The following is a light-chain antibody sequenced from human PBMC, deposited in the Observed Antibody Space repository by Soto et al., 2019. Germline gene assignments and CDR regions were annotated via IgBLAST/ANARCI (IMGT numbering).Light chain of an antibody. CDR3: QQYGTSPPWT. Sequence: PGERATLSCRASQSVRSNYLAWYQQKPGRAPRLLIYGASSRATGIPDRFSGSGSGTDFTLTISRLEPEDFAVYYCQQYGTSPPWTFGRGTRVEIK. J-gene: IGKJ1*01. V-gene: IGKV3-20*01. CDR2: GAS. CDR1: QSVRSNY.